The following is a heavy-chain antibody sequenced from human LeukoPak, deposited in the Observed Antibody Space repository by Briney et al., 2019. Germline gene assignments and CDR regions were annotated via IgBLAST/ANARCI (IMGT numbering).Heavy chain of an antibody. V-gene: IGHV3-13*01. CDR2: IGTAGDT. CDR1: GFTFSSYD. Sequence: GGSLRLSCAASGFTFSSYDMHWVRQAPGKGLEWVSAIGTAGDTYYPGSVKGRFTISRENAKNSLYLQMNSLRAGDTAVYYCARDWLRIQGYCTNGVRLHPYYFDYWGQGTLVTVSS. CDR3: ARDWLRIQGYCTNGVRLHPYYFDY. D-gene: IGHD2-8*01. J-gene: IGHJ4*02.